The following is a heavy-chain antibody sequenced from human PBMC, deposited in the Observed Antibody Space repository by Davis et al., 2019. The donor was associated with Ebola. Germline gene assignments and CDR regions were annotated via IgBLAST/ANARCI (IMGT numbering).Heavy chain of an antibody. CDR2: IYYSGST. CDR1: GGSISSSSYY. V-gene: IGHV4-61*05. J-gene: IGHJ4*02. CDR3: ARHQSYYYDSSGYYAYYFDY. Sequence: PSEPLSLTCTVSGGSISSSSYYWSWIRQPPGKGLEWIGYIYYSGSTNYNPSLKSRVTISVDTSKNQFSLKLSSVTAADTAVYYCARHQSYYYDSSGYYAYYFDYWGQGTLVTVSS. D-gene: IGHD3-22*01.